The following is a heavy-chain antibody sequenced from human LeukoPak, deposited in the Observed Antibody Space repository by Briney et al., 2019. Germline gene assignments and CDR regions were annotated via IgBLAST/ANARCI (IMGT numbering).Heavy chain of an antibody. CDR2: INHSGST. CDR1: GGSFSGYY. J-gene: IGHJ4*02. CDR3: ARQQAGGYYGH. V-gene: IGHV4-34*01. Sequence: SETLSLTCAVYGGSFSGYYWSWIRQPPGKGLEWIGEINHSGSTNYNPSLKSRVTISVDTSKNQFSLKLSSVTAADTAVYYCARQQAGGYYGHWGQGTLVTVSS. D-gene: IGHD3-10*01.